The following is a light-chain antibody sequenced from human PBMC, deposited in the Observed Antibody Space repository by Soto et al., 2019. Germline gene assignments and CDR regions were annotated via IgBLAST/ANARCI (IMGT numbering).Light chain of an antibody. CDR2: GAS. Sequence: EIVLTQSPGTLSLSPGDRATLSCRASQSVSSSYLAWYQQKPGQAPRLLIYGASSRATGIPDRFSGSGSGTDFTLTISRLEPEDFAVYYCQQDGSSPFTFGPGTKVDIK. J-gene: IGKJ3*01. CDR3: QQDGSSPFT. CDR1: QSVSSSY. V-gene: IGKV3-20*01.